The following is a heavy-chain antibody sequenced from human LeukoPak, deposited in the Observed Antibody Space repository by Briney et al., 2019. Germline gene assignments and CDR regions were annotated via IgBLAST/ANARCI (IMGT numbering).Heavy chain of an antibody. CDR3: ARGALYDFWSGSSFDY. D-gene: IGHD3-3*01. CDR2: IYFSGST. Sequence: SETLSLTCTVSGGSISTYYWNWIRQPPGKGLEWIGYIYFSGSTNYNPSLKSRVSISVDTSKNQFSLKLSSVTAADTAVYYCARGALYDFWSGSSFDYWGQGTLVTVSS. CDR1: GGSISTYY. V-gene: IGHV4-59*01. J-gene: IGHJ4*02.